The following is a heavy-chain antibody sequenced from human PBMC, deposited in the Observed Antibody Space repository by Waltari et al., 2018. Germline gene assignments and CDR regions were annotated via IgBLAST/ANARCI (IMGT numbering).Heavy chain of an antibody. J-gene: IGHJ5*02. CDR2: ISSSSITT. V-gene: IGHV3-48*01. CDR3: AGEYDFWSGYYNGGNWFDP. CDR1: GFTFSSYS. D-gene: IGHD3-3*01. Sequence: EVQLVESGGGLVQPGGSLSLSCAASGFTFSSYSMNWVRQAPGQGREWVSYISSSSITTDYGEEVKGRFTISRDNAKNALYLQMNSRRAEDTAVYYCAGEYDFWSGYYNGGNWFDPWGQGTLVTVSS.